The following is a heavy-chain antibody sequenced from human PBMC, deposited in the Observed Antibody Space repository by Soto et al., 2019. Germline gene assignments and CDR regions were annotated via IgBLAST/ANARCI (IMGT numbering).Heavy chain of an antibody. CDR3: KRGSRSTTA. D-gene: IGHD6-13*01. V-gene: IGHV3-53*01. J-gene: IGHJ6*01. CDR2: IYSGGGT. Sequence: SVVSLRLSFAASEFTVGNNYMTWVRQAPGKGLEWVSVIYSGGGTMYTDSVKGRFTISRDSSKNTLYLQMNSLRVEDTAVYYCKRGSRSTTARGQ. CDR1: EFTVGNNY.